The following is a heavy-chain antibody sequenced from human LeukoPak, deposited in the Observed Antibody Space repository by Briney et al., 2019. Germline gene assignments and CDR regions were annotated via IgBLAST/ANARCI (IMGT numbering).Heavy chain of an antibody. CDR2: IYYSGST. J-gene: IGHJ4*02. CDR3: ARVVITYFDY. CDR1: GGSISSGDHY. D-gene: IGHD3-16*01. V-gene: IGHV4-31*03. Sequence: SETLSLTCTVSGGSISSGDHYWSWIRQHPGKGLEWIGNIYYSGSTFYNPSLKSRATISVDTSKNQFSLRLSSVTAAGTAVYYCARVVITYFDYWGQGTLVTVSS.